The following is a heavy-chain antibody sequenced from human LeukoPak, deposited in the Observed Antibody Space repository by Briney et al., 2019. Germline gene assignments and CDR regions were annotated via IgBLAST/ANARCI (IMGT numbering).Heavy chain of an antibody. CDR2: IKQDGSEI. J-gene: IGHJ4*02. CDR1: GFTFSNYW. Sequence: PGGSLRLSCAASGFTFSNYWMSRVRQAPGKGLEWVANIKQDGSEIYYVDSVKGRFTISRDNAKNSLYLQMNSLRAEDTAVYYCARDGPHDSSGYGPLGYWGQGTLVTVSS. V-gene: IGHV3-7*01. D-gene: IGHD3-22*01. CDR3: ARDGPHDSSGYGPLGY.